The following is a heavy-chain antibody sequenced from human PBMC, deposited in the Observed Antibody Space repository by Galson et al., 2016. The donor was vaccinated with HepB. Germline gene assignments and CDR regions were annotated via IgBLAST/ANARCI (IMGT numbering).Heavy chain of an antibody. D-gene: IGHD2-2*01. CDR2: INPNDGST. V-gene: IGHV1-46*01. CDR1: GYTFTTYF. Sequence: SVKVSCKASGYTFTTYFLHWVRQAPGQGLAWMGIINPNDGSTTYAQKFQGRVTMTRDTSTSTVYMELTSLRSDDTAIYYCAREVPAADHYDMDVWGQGTTVTVSS. J-gene: IGHJ6*02. CDR3: AREVPAADHYDMDV.